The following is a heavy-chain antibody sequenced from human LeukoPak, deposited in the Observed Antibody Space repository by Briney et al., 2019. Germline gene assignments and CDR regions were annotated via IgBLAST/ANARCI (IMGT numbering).Heavy chain of an antibody. V-gene: IGHV3-23*01. CDR2: ISGSGGST. CDR1: GFTFSSYG. Sequence: GGSLRLSCAASGFTFSSYGMSWVRQAPGKGLEWVSAISGSGGSTYYADSVKGRFTISRDNSKNALYLQMNSLRAEDTALYCCGRDEGLEDSSGWYSVDYWGQGTLVTVSS. J-gene: IGHJ4*02. D-gene: IGHD6-19*01. CDR3: GRDEGLEDSSGWYSVDY.